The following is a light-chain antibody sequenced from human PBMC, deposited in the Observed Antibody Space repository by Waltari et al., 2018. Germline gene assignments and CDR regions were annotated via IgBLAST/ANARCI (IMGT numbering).Light chain of an antibody. CDR2: AAS. CDR3: QQLNSFPYT. J-gene: IGKJ2*01. CDR1: QDIGIF. V-gene: IGKV1-9*01. Sequence: DIQLTQSPSFLSASVRDRVTVTCRASQDIGIFLVWYQQIPWRAPKVLIHAASSLETGVPSSFSGSGSGTEFTLTISSLQPEDFATYYCQQLNSFPYTFGQGTKLEIK.